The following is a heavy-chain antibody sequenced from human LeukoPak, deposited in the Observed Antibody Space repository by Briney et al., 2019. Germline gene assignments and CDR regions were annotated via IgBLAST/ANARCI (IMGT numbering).Heavy chain of an antibody. Sequence: EASVKVPCKASGGTFSSYAISWVRQAPGQGLEWMGRIIPIFGIANYAQKFQGRVTITADKSTSTAYMELSSLRSEDTAVYYCATVVPNDYYYYYGMDVWGQGTTVTVSS. V-gene: IGHV1-69*04. D-gene: IGHD2-15*01. CDR1: GGTFSSYA. CDR2: IIPIFGIA. J-gene: IGHJ6*02. CDR3: ATVVPNDYYYYYGMDV.